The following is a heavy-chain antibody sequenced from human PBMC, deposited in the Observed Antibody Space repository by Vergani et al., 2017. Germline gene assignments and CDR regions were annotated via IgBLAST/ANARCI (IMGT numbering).Heavy chain of an antibody. J-gene: IGHJ3*02. CDR3: ARESDYDRSGYIGAFNI. Sequence: QVQLVQSGAEVKKPGSSVKVSCKASGGTFSSYAISWVRQAPGQGLEWMGGIIPIFGTANYAQTFQGRVTITADESTSTAYMELSSLRSEDTAVYYCARESDYDRSGYIGAFNIWGQGTMVTVSS. CDR1: GGTFSSYA. D-gene: IGHD3-22*01. V-gene: IGHV1-69*01. CDR2: IIPIFGTA.